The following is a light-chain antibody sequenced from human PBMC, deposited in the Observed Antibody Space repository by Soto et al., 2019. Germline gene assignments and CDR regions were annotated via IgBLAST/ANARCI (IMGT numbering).Light chain of an antibody. V-gene: IGLV2-11*01. Sequence: QSALTQPRSVSGSPGQSVTISCTGTSSDVGGYNYVSWYQQHPGKAPKLMIYDVSKRPSGVPDRFSGPKSGNTASLTISGLQAEDEADYYCCSYAGSYTFDYVFGTGTKV. J-gene: IGLJ1*01. CDR3: CSYAGSYTFDYV. CDR2: DVS. CDR1: SSDVGGYNY.